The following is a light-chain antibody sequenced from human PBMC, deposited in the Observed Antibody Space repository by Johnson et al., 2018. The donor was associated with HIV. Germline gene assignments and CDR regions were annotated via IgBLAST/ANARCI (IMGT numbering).Light chain of an antibody. CDR2: DND. CDR1: SSNIGNNY. Sequence: QPVLTQPPSVSAAPGQKVTISCSGSSSNIGNNYVSWYQQLPGTAPKLLIYDNDKLPSGIPDRFSASKSDTSATLGITGLQTGDEADYYCGTWDSSLSAPRVFGTGTKVTVL. CDR3: GTWDSSLSAPRV. J-gene: IGLJ1*01. V-gene: IGLV1-51*01.